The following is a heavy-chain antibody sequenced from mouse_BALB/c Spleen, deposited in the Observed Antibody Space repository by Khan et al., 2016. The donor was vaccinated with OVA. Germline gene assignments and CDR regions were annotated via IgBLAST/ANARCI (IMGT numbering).Heavy chain of an antibody. V-gene: IGHV1-26*01. CDR1: GYSFTLYY. CDR2: INPNTDNI. D-gene: IGHD2-12*01. J-gene: IGHJ3*01. Sequence: VQLKQSGPDLVKPGASVKISCKASGYSFTLYYMSWVKQSHGKSLEWIGRINPNTDNINYNQEFKGKAMLTVEKSSNTAYMELRSLTSEASAFYFCARVHDFFASLGQGTLVTVSP. CDR3: ARVHDFFAS.